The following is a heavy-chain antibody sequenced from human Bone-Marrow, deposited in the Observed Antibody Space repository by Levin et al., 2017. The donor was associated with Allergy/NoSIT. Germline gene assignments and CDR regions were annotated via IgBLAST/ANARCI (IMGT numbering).Heavy chain of an antibody. CDR3: ARDGGIVVVTATNWFDP. V-gene: IGHV1-2*02. CDR2: INPNSGGT. J-gene: IGHJ5*02. CDR1: GYTFTGYY. Sequence: ASVKVSCKASGYTFTGYYMHWVRQAPGQGLEWMGWINPNSGGTNYAQKFQGRVTMTRDTSISTAYMELSRLRSDDTAVYYCARDGGIVVVTATNWFDPWGQGTLVTVSS. D-gene: IGHD2-21*02.